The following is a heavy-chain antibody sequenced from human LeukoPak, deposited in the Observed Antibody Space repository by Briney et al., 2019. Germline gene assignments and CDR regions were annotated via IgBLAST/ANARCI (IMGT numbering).Heavy chain of an antibody. CDR2: IGTASDT. D-gene: IGHD1-1*01. Sequence: GGSLRLCCAASGFTFSSFDMHWVRQPTGQGLEWVSTIGTASDTYYPGSVEGRFTLSRDNAKNSLYLQMNSLTAGDTAVYYCARGPPRGKYYYMDVWGKGTTVTVSS. V-gene: IGHV3-13*01. CDR3: ARGPPRGKYYYMDV. CDR1: GFTFSSFD. J-gene: IGHJ6*03.